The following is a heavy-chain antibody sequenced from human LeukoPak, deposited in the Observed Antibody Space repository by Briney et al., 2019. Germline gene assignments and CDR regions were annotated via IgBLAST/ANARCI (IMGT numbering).Heavy chain of an antibody. CDR3: AKDTPLCYFDY. V-gene: IGHV3-30*02. CDR1: GFNFSSYG. CDR2: IRSDGSII. Sequence: PGGSLRLSCAASGFNFSSYGMHWIRQAPGKGLEWVAFIRSDGSIIYNADSVKGRFTISRDNSKNTLYLQMNSLRADDTAVYYCAKDTPLCYFDYWGQGTLVTVSS. D-gene: IGHD3-16*01. J-gene: IGHJ4*02.